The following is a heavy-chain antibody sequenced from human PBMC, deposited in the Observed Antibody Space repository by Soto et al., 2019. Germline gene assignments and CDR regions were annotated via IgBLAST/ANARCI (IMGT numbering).Heavy chain of an antibody. CDR3: AKDPRSSGWYDGGFRTFGY. CDR1: GFTIKNYA. CDR2: ISYDGSNK. V-gene: IGHV3-30-3*01. Sequence: GGSLRLSCAASGFTIKNYAMHWVRQAPGKGLEWVAVISYDGSNKYYADSVKGRFTISRDNSKNTLYLQMNSLRAEDTAVYYCAKDPRSSGWYDGGFRTFGYWGQGTLVTVSS. J-gene: IGHJ4*02. D-gene: IGHD6-19*01.